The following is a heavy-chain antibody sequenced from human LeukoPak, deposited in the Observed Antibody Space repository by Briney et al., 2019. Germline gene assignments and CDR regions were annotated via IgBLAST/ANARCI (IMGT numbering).Heavy chain of an antibody. Sequence: GRSLRLSCTASGFTFGDYPMSWVRQAPGKGHEWVGFIRSKTYGGTTEYAASVKGRLTISRDDSKSIAYLQMNSLKTEDTAVYYCTKSRDGYNGGSVDYWGQGTLVTVSS. V-gene: IGHV3-49*04. CDR3: TKSRDGYNGGSVDY. CDR2: IRSKTYGGTT. CDR1: GFTFGDYP. J-gene: IGHJ4*02. D-gene: IGHD5-24*01.